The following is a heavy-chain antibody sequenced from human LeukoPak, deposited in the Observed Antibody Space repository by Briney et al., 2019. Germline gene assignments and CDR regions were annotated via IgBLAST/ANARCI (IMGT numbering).Heavy chain of an antibody. J-gene: IGHJ5*02. D-gene: IGHD3-9*01. V-gene: IGHV1-46*03. CDR1: GYTFTSYY. CDR2: INPSGGST. CDR3: AIGRYDFLTGKTRNNWFDP. Sequence: ASVKVSCKASGYTFTSYYMHWVRQAPGQGLEWMGIINPSGGSTSYAQKFQGRVTMTRDTSTSTVYMELSSLRSEDTAVYYCAIGRYDFLTGKTRNNWFDPWCQGTLVTVSS.